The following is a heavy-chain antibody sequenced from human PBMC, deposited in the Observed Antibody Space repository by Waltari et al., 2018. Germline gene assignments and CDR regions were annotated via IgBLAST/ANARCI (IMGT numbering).Heavy chain of an antibody. CDR3: ARDRLGIGWFDP. CDR1: GGSISSYY. CDR2: IYYSGST. D-gene: IGHD7-27*01. J-gene: IGHJ5*02. V-gene: IGHV4-59*01. Sequence: GPGLVKPSETLSLTCTVSGGSISSYYWSWIRQPPGKGLEWIGYIYYSGSTNYNPSLKSRVTISVDTSKNQFSLKLSSVTAAYTAVYYCARDRLGIGWFDPWGQGTLVTVSS.